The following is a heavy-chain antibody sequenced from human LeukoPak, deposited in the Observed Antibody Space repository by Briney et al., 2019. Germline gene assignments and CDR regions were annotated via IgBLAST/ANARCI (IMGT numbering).Heavy chain of an antibody. J-gene: IGHJ4*02. V-gene: IGHV1-69*04. D-gene: IGHD3-22*01. CDR1: GGTFSSYA. CDR3: ARGFHQSDYDSSGPVRY. Sequence: RASVKVSCKASGGTFSSYAISWVRQAPGQGLEWMGRIIPILGIANYAQKFQGRVTITADKSTSTAYMELSSLRSEDTAVYYCARGFHQSDYDSSGPVRYWGQGTLVTVSS. CDR2: IIPILGIA.